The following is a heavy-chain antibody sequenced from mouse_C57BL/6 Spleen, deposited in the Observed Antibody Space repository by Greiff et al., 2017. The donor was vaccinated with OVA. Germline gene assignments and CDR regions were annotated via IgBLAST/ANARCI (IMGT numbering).Heavy chain of an antibody. D-gene: IGHD1-1*01. CDR3: ARHAPSYGPLDY. CDR2: ISNGGGST. Sequence: EVKLVESGGGLVQPGGSLKLSCAASGFTFSDYYMYWVRQTPEKRLEWVAYISNGGGSTYYPDTVKGRFTISRDNAKNTLYLQMSRLKSEDTAMYYCARHAPSYGPLDYWGQGTTLTVSS. V-gene: IGHV5-12*01. CDR1: GFTFSDYY. J-gene: IGHJ2*01.